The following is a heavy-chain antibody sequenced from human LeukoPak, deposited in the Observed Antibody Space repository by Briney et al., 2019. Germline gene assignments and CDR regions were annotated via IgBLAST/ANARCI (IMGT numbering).Heavy chain of an antibody. Sequence: PGGSLRLSCAPSGFTLSDYYMSWIRQAPGQGLEWVSCIATSSTYTNYADSVKGRFTISRDNAKNSLYLQMNSLRAEDTAVYYCASTILGSWYFDYWGQGTLVTVSS. CDR3: ASTILGSWYFDY. CDR1: GFTLSDYY. J-gene: IGHJ4*02. D-gene: IGHD6-13*01. CDR2: IATSSTYT. V-gene: IGHV3-11*06.